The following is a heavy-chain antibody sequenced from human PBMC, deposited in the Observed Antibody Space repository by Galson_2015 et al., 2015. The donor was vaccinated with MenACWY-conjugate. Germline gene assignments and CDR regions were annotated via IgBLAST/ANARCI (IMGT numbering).Heavy chain of an antibody. CDR3: ARGCGGSCYLGYGMDV. CDR2: ISSSSSYT. J-gene: IGHJ6*02. V-gene: IGHV3-11*03. Sequence: SLRLSCAASGFTFSDYYMSWIRQAPGKGLEWVSYISSSSSYTNYADSVKGRFTISRDNAKNSLYLQMNSLRAEDTAVYYCARGCGGSCYLGYGMDVWGQGTTVTVSS. CDR1: GFTFSDYY. D-gene: IGHD2-15*01.